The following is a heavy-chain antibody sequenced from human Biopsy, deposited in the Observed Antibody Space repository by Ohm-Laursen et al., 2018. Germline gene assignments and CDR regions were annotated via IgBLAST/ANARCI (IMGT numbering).Heavy chain of an antibody. CDR2: INQDGSEK. CDR1: GFTFSTYW. Sequence: SLRLSCAASGFTFSTYWMTWVRQAPGKGLEWVANINQDGSEKYYVDSVKGRFTISRDSSKNTLYLQMNSLRVEDTAVYYCARGPSGVATIGRGQGTLVTVSS. V-gene: IGHV3-7*04. CDR3: ARGPSGVATIG. D-gene: IGHD5-24*01. J-gene: IGHJ4*02.